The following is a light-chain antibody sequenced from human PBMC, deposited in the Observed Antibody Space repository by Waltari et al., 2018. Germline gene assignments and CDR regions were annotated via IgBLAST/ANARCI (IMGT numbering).Light chain of an antibody. CDR2: DVT. V-gene: IGLV2-14*03. CDR1: SRDFANFKS. Sequence: QSALIQPASVSGSPGQSITISCTGDSRDFANFKSVSWYQQHSGEVPKLIIYDVTKRPSRVSSRFSGSKSADSASLTIFDLQPEDEADYFCSSFTAFNTYVFGSGTLVTVL. CDR3: SSFTAFNTYV. J-gene: IGLJ1*01.